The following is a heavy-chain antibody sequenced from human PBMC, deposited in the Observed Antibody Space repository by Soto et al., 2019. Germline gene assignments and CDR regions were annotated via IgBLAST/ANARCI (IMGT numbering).Heavy chain of an antibody. CDR2: IYYSGST. Sequence: SETLSLTCTVSGGSISSGDYYWSWIRQPPGKGLEWIGYIYYSGSTYYNPSLKSRLTISVDTSKNQFSLKLSSVTAADTAVYYWASSRYGYTFYDYWGQGTLVTVSS. J-gene: IGHJ4*02. V-gene: IGHV4-30-4*01. CDR3: ASSRYGYTFYDY. D-gene: IGHD5-18*01. CDR1: GGSISSGDYY.